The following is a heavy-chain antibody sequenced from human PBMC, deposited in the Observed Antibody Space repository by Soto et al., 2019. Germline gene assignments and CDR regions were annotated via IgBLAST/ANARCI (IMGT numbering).Heavy chain of an antibody. CDR1: GGSFSGYY. CDR3: ARGMVPIDY. D-gene: IGHD6-13*01. CDR2: INHSGST. Sequence: TLSLTCAVYGGSFSGYYWSWIRQPPGKGLEWIGEINHSGSTNYNPSLKSRVTISVDTSKNQFSLKLSSVTAADTAVYYCARGMVPIDYWGQGTLVTVAS. V-gene: IGHV4-34*01. J-gene: IGHJ4*02.